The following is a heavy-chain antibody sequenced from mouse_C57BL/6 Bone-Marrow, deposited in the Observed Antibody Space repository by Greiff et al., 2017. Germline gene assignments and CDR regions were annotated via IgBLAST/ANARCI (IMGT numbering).Heavy chain of an antibody. Sequence: QVHVKQSGAELARPGASVKLSCKASGYTFTSSGISWVKQSTGQGLEWIGEIYPRSGNTSYNEKFKGKATLTADKSSSTAYMELRSLTSEDSAVYLGARESSYYDYDGGGDWGKGTTLTVSS. V-gene: IGHV1-81*01. CDR3: ARESSYYDYDGGGD. CDR2: IYPRSGNT. J-gene: IGHJ2*01. D-gene: IGHD2-4*01. CDR1: GYTFTSSG.